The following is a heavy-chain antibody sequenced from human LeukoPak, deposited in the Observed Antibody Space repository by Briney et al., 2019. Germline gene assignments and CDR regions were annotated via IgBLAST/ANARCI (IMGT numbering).Heavy chain of an antibody. D-gene: IGHD3-10*01. CDR2: INHSGST. Sequence: SETLSLTCAAYGRSFSGYYWSWIRQPPGKGLEWIGEINHSGSTNYNPSLKSRVTISVDTSKNQFSLKLSSVTAADTAVYYCARFPYGSGSPWGQGTLVTVSS. CDR3: ARFPYGSGSP. J-gene: IGHJ5*02. V-gene: IGHV4-34*01. CDR1: GRSFSGYY.